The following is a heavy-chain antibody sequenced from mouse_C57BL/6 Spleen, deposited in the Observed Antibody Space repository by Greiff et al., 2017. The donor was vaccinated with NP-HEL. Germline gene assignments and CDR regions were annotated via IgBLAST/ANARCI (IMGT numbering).Heavy chain of an antibody. J-gene: IGHJ2*01. CDR3: ARRGYDYDDNFDY. CDR1: GYTFTSYW. D-gene: IGHD2-4*01. Sequence: QVQLQQPGAELVKPGASVKLSCKASGYTFTSYWMHWVKQRPGQGLEWIGMIHPNSGSTNYNEKFKSKATLTVDKSSSTAYMQLSSLTSEDSAVYYCARRGYDYDDNFDYWGQGTTLTVSS. CDR2: IHPNSGST. V-gene: IGHV1-64*01.